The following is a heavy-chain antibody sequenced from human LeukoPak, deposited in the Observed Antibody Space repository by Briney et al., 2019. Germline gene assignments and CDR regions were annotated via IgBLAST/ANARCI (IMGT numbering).Heavy chain of an antibody. V-gene: IGHV1-18*01. D-gene: IGHD3-22*01. J-gene: IGHJ5*02. CDR1: GYTFTSYG. Sequence: ASVKVSCKASGYTFTSYGISWVRQAPGQGLEWMGWISAYNGNTNYAQKLQGRVTMTTDTSTSTAYMELRSLRSDDTAVYYCARVISPVYYDSSGYGWLDPWGQGTLVTVSS. CDR2: ISAYNGNT. CDR3: ARVISPVYYDSSGYGWLDP.